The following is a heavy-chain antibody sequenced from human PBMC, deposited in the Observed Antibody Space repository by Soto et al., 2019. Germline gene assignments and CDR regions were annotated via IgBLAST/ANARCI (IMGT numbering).Heavy chain of an antibody. J-gene: IGHJ4*02. V-gene: IGHV4-39*01. CDR3: GKVLVGATGHTDSDS. CDR2: IDYNGVT. CDR1: GGSIYRSGYY. Sequence: SEPLSLTCTVSGGSIYRSGYYWGWIRQPPGRGLEWIGNIDYNGVTYSNPSLKSRVTISRDTSKNQFSLKLTSVTAADTALYYCGKVLVGATGHTDSDSWGPGTLVTVSS. D-gene: IGHD2-15*01.